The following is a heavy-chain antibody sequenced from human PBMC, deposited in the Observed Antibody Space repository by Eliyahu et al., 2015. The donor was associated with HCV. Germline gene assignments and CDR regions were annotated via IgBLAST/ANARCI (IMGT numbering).Heavy chain of an antibody. CDR1: GGXXSSYA. V-gene: IGHV1-69*04. CDR3: AKYSGSYSVFGAFDI. CDR2: IXPILGIA. D-gene: IGHD1-26*01. Sequence: QVQLVQSGAEVKKPGSSVKVSCKASGGXXSSYAXSWVRQAPGQGLEWMGRIXPILGIANYAQKFQGRVTITADKSTSTAYMELSSLRSEDTAVYYCAKYSGSYSVFGAFDIWGQGTMVTVSS. J-gene: IGHJ3*02.